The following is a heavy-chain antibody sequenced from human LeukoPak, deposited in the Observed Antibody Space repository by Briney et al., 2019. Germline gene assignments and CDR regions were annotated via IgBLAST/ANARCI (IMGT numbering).Heavy chain of an antibody. Sequence: ASVKVSCKASGYTFTSYYMHWVRQAPGQGLEWMGIINPSGGSTSYAQKFQGGVTMTRDTSTSAVYMELSSLRSEDTAVYYCAKLQSDGLRTYYGMDVWGQGTTVTVSS. CDR1: GYTFTSYY. CDR2: INPSGGST. J-gene: IGHJ6*02. D-gene: IGHD4-23*01. V-gene: IGHV1-46*01. CDR3: AKLQSDGLRTYYGMDV.